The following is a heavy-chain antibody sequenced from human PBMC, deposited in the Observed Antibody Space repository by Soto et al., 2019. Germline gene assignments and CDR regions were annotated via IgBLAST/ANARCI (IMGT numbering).Heavy chain of an antibody. CDR3: ARAKRTLSTCDV. J-gene: IGHJ4*02. CDR1: GYTFTTGD. V-gene: IGHV1-8*01. D-gene: IGHD2-21*02. Sequence: QVQLLQSGAEVKKPGASVKVSCKASGYTFTTGDLNWVRQAPGQGLEWMGWINPNTGDTGYAQKFQGRLTMTRDTSIGTAYMELSNLRSEDTAFYYSARAKRTLSTCDVWGQGTLVTVSS. CDR2: INPNTGDT.